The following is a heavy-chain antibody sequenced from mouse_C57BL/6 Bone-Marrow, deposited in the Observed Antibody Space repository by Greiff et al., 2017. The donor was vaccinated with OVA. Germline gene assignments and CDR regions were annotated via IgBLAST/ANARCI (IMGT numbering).Heavy chain of an antibody. CDR2: IHPNSGST. CDR3: ARYTTVVALDY. J-gene: IGHJ2*01. D-gene: IGHD1-1*01. Sequence: HVQLQPPCAELVKPGASVTLSCKASGYTFTSYWMHWVKQRPGQGLAWIGMIHPNSGSTNYNEQFKSKATLTVDKSSSTAYMQHSSLTSEDSAVYYCARYTTVVALDYWGQGTTLTVSS. V-gene: IGHV1-64*01. CDR1: GYTFTSYW.